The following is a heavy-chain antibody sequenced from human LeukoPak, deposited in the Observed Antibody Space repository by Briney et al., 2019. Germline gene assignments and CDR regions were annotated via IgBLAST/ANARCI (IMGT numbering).Heavy chain of an antibody. J-gene: IGHJ6*04. V-gene: IGHV3-30*04. CDR1: GFTFSYYA. D-gene: IGHD6-13*01. CDR3: AKRARTAGTLTGSYYHGMDV. CDR2: ISYDGNSK. Sequence: GGSLRLSCAASGFTFSYYAMHWVRQAAGKGLEWVAVISYDGNSKYYADSVKGRFTISRDNSKNTLYLQMNSLRAEDTAVYFCAKRARTAGTLTGSYYHGMDVWGKGTTVTVSS.